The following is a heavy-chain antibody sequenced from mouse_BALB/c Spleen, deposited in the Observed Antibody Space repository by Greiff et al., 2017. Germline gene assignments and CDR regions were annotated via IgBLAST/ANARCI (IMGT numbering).Heavy chain of an antibody. Sequence: EVQLQQSGPELVKPGASVKMSCKASGYTFTSYVMHWVKQKPGQGLEWIGYINPYNDGTKYNEKFKGKATLTSDKSSSTAYMELSSLTSEDSAVYYCARPARATNYAMDYWGQGTSVTVSS. V-gene: IGHV1-14*01. J-gene: IGHJ4*01. CDR1: GYTFTSYV. CDR3: ARPARATNYAMDY. CDR2: INPYNDGT. D-gene: IGHD3-1*01.